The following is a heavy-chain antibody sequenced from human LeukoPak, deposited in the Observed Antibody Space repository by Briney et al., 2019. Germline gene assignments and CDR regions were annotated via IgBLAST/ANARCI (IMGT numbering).Heavy chain of an antibody. CDR2: ISYDESNK. CDR1: GFTFSSYA. J-gene: IGHJ5*02. V-gene: IGHV3-30-3*01. Sequence: SGGSLRLSCAASGFTFSSYAMHWVRQAPGKGLEWAAVISYDESNKYYADSVKGRFTISRDNSKNTMYLQMNSLRTEDTAVYYCASPTAHNWFDPWGQGTLVTVSS. CDR3: ASPTAHNWFDP. D-gene: IGHD4-17*01.